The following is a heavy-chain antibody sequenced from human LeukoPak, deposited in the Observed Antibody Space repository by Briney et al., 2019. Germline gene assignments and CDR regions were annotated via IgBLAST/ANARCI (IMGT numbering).Heavy chain of an antibody. CDR3: ARANREDAFDI. CDR1: GGSFSGYY. CDR2: INHSGST. Sequence: SETLSLTCAVYGGSFSGYYWSWIRQPPGKGLEWIGEINHSGSTNYNPSLKSRVAISVDTSKNQFSLKLSSVTAADTAVYYCARANREDAFDIWGQGTMVTVSS. J-gene: IGHJ3*02. D-gene: IGHD1-26*01. V-gene: IGHV4-34*01.